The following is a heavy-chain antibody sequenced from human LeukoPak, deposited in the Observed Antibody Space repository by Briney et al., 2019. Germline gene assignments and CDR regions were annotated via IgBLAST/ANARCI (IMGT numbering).Heavy chain of an antibody. Sequence: PGGSLRLSCAASGFTFSGYSMNWVRQAPGKGLEWVSSISSSSSYIYYADSVKGRFTISRDNAKNSLYLQMNSLRAEDTAVYYCATAARPSSYYMDVWGKGTTVTVSS. CDR3: ATAARPSSYYMDV. J-gene: IGHJ6*03. V-gene: IGHV3-21*01. CDR1: GFTFSGYS. D-gene: IGHD6-6*01. CDR2: ISSSSSYI.